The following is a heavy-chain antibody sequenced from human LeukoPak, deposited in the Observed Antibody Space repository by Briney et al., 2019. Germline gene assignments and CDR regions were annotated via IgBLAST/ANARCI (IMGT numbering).Heavy chain of an antibody. CDR3: ASPYSSSWYYFDY. J-gene: IGHJ4*02. Sequence: GGSLRLSCAASGFTVSSNYMSWVRQAPGKGLEWVSVICSGGSTYYADSVKGRFTISRDNSKNTLYLQMNSLRAEDTAVYYCASPYSSSWYYFDYWGQGTLVTVSS. V-gene: IGHV3-66*01. D-gene: IGHD6-13*01. CDR2: ICSGGST. CDR1: GFTVSSNY.